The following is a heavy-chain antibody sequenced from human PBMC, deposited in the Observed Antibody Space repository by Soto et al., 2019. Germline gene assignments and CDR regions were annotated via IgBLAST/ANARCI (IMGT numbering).Heavy chain of an antibody. Sequence: ASVKVSCKASGYTFTSYYMHWVRQAPGQGLEWMGIINPSGGSTSYAQKFQGRVTMTRDTSTSTVYMELSSLRSEDTAVYYCAREPAMSFYGPGPYYYYGMDVRGQGTTVTVSS. CDR1: GYTFTSYY. CDR2: INPSGGST. D-gene: IGHD2-2*01. J-gene: IGHJ6*02. CDR3: AREPAMSFYGPGPYYYYGMDV. V-gene: IGHV1-46*01.